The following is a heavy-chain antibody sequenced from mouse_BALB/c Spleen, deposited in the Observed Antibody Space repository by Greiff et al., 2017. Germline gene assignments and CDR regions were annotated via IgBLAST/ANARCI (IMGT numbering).Heavy chain of an antibody. CDR1: GYSITSDYA. CDR3: ARGGYQAFDY. Sequence: EVQLQESGPGLVKPSQSLSLTCTVTGYSITSDYAWNWIRQFPGNKLEWMGYISYSGSTSYNPSLKSRISITRDTSKNQFFLQLNSVTTEDTATYYCARGGYQAFDYWGQGTTLTVSS. CDR2: ISYSGST. J-gene: IGHJ2*01. V-gene: IGHV3-2*02. D-gene: IGHD2-2*01.